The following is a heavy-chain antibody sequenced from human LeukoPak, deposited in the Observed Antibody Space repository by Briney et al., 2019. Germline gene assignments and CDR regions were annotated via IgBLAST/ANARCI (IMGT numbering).Heavy chain of an antibody. CDR1: GFTLRSYV. CDR3: AELGITMIGGV. V-gene: IGHV3-23*01. Sequence: GGSLRLSCVASGFTLRSYVMNWVRQTPGKGLEWVSSISGSGDSTFYADSVKGRFSISRDNSKNTLYLQMNSLRAEDTAVYYCAELGITMIGGVWGKGTTVTISS. D-gene: IGHD3-10*02. CDR2: ISGSGDST. J-gene: IGHJ6*04.